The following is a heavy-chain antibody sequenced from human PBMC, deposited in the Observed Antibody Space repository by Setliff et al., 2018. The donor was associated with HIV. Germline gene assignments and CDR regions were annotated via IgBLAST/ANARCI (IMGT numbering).Heavy chain of an antibody. V-gene: IGHV1-46*01. J-gene: IGHJ6*03. CDR3: ARVSSTSCYGGPCRRTPGDYYYYYYMDV. CDR2: INPSGGST. CDR1: GYTFTSYY. Sequence: ASVKVSCKASGYTFTSYYMHWVRQAPGQGLEWMGIINPSGGSTSYAQKFQGRVTMTRDTSTSTVYMELSSLRSEDTAVYYCARVSSTSCYGGPCRRTPGDYYYYYYMDVWGKGTTVTVSS. D-gene: IGHD2-2*01.